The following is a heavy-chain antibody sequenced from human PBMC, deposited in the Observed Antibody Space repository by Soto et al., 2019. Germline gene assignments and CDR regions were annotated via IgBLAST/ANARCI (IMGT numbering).Heavy chain of an antibody. D-gene: IGHD1-1*01. CDR2: IYATVTT. CDR3: VRDGTKTLRDWFDP. CDR1: GASISGFY. V-gene: IGHV4-4*07. J-gene: IGHJ5*02. Sequence: LETLSLTCTVSGASISGFYWSWIRKSSGKGLEWIGRIYATVTTDYNPSLKSRVMMSVDTSKKQFSLKLRSVTAADTAVYYCVRDGTKTLRDWFDPWGQGISVTVSS.